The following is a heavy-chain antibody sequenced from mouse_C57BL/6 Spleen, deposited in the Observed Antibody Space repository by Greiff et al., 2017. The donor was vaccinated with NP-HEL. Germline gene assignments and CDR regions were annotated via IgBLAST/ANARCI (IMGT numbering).Heavy chain of an antibody. D-gene: IGHD2-4*01. CDR3: ARENYDVGAMGG. CDR2: INPSNGGT. V-gene: IGHV1-53*01. Sequence: QVQLQQSGTELVKPGASVKLSCKASGYTFTSYWMHWVKQRPGQGLEWIGNINPSNGGTNYNEKFKSKATLTVDQSSSTAYMQLSSLTSEDSAVYYGARENYDVGAMGGWGQGTSVTVSS. J-gene: IGHJ4*01. CDR1: GYTFTSYW.